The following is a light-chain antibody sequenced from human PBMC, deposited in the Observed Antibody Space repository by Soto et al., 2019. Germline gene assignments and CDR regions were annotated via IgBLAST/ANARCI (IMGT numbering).Light chain of an antibody. CDR3: SSHAGINNVV. J-gene: IGLJ3*02. CDR1: SSDVGGYNY. Sequence: QSVLTQPPSASGSPGQSVTISCTGTSSDVGGYNYVSWYQQHPGTAPKLMIYEFTKRPSGVPDRFAGSKSGNTASLTVSGLLAEDDADYYYSSHAGINNVVFGGGTKVTVL. CDR2: EFT. V-gene: IGLV2-8*01.